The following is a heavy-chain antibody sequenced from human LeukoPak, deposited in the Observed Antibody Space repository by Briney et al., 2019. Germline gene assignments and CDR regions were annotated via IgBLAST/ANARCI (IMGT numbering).Heavy chain of an antibody. D-gene: IGHD6-19*01. J-gene: IGHJ4*02. Sequence: ASVKVSCKASGYAFTSYAMHWVRQAPGQRLEWMGWINAGNGNTKYSQEFQGRVTITRDTSASTAYMELSSLRSEDMAVYYCARREAVAGTFDYWGQGTLVTVSS. V-gene: IGHV1-3*03. CDR2: INAGNGNT. CDR3: ARREAVAGTFDY. CDR1: GYAFTSYA.